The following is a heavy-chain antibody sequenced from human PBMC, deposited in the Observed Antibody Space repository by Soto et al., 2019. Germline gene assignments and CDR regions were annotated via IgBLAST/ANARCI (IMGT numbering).Heavy chain of an antibody. CDR3: VRDRFKTSVTMWIDS. J-gene: IGHJ4*02. CDR1: GFTFSNYG. D-gene: IGHD4-17*01. Sequence: QVQLVESGGGVVQPGRSLRLSCVAAGFTFSNYGMHWVRQAPGKGLEWVAVIWYDGSNKYYEDSVKGRFSISRDNSKNTLYLHMNSLRAEVMAVYYCVRDRFKTSVTMWIDSWGQGTLVTVSS. CDR2: IWYDGSNK. V-gene: IGHV3-33*01.